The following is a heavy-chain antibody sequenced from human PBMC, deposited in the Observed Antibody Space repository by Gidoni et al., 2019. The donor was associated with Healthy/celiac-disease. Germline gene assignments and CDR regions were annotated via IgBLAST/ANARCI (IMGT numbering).Heavy chain of an antibody. V-gene: IGHV4-34*01. CDR2: INHSVST. D-gene: IGHD2-15*01. CDR3: ARGLDIVVVVAARRWFDP. CDR1: GGSFSGYY. J-gene: IGHJ5*02. Sequence: QVQLQQWGAGLLKPSETLSLTCAVYGGSFSGYYWSWIRQPPGKGLEWIGVINHSVSTNYNPSLKSRVTISVDTSKNQFSLKLSSVTAADTAVYDCARGLDIVVVVAARRWFDPWGQGTLVTVSS.